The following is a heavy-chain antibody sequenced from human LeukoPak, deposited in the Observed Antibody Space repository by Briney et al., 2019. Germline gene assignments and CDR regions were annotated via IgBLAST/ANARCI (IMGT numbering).Heavy chain of an antibody. J-gene: IGHJ6*03. CDR2: ISADSGDT. Sequence: ASVKVSCKASGYSFTSYGISWVRQAPGQGLEWVGWISADSGDTICAQRFQGRVTMTTDTSTSTAYMELRSLRSDDTAMYYCARAGLFYYMDVWGKGTTVTVSS. CDR3: ARAGLFYYMDV. CDR1: GYSFTSYG. D-gene: IGHD3-10*01. V-gene: IGHV1-18*01.